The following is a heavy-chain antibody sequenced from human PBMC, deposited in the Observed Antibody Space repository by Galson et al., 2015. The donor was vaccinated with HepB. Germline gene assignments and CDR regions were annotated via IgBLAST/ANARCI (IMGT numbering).Heavy chain of an antibody. CDR2: ISSSSSYI. Sequence: SLRLSCAASGFTFSSYSMNWIRQAPGKGLEWVSSISSSSSYIYYADSVKGRFTISRDNAKNSLYLQMNSLRAEDTAVYYCARDPRAYYYYYYMDVWGKGTPVTVSS. J-gene: IGHJ6*03. V-gene: IGHV3-21*01. CDR1: GFTFSSYS. CDR3: ARDPRAYYYYYYMDV.